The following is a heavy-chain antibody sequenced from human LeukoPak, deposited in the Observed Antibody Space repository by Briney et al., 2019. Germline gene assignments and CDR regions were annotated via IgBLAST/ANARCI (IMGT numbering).Heavy chain of an antibody. Sequence: WASVKVSCKASGYTFTGYYIHWVRQAPGQGPEWLGIITPSGTFTRYALKFQGRVTMNIDTSTSTVYLEVNTLTSEDTAVYYCARDRREADAFDIWGQGTMATVSS. D-gene: IGHD1-26*01. CDR1: GYTFTGYY. CDR3: ARDRREADAFDI. J-gene: IGHJ3*02. CDR2: ITPSGTFT. V-gene: IGHV1-46*01.